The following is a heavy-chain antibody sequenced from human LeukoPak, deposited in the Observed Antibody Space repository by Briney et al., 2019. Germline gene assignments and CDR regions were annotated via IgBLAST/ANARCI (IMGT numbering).Heavy chain of an antibody. Sequence: GGSLRLSCAASGFTFSSYGMHWVRQAPGKGLEWVAFIQYDGSNKYYADSVKGRFTISRDNSKNTLYLQMNSLRAEDTAVYYCAKDSPYYYDSSGYLALDYWGQGTLVTVSS. V-gene: IGHV3-30*02. J-gene: IGHJ4*02. CDR2: IQYDGSNK. D-gene: IGHD3-22*01. CDR1: GFTFSSYG. CDR3: AKDSPYYYDSSGYLALDY.